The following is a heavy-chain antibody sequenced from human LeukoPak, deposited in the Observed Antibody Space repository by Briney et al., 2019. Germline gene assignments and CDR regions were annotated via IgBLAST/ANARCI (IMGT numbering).Heavy chain of an antibody. CDR3: ARHRNPYDILTGFDY. V-gene: IGHV1-69*13. CDR2: IIPIFGTA. Sequence: SVKVSCKASGGTFSSYAISWVRQAPGQGLEWMRGIIPIFGTANYAQKFQGRVTITADESTSTAYMELSSLRSEDTAVYYCARHRNPYDILTGFDYWGQGTLVTVSS. D-gene: IGHD3-9*01. CDR1: GGTFSSYA. J-gene: IGHJ4*02.